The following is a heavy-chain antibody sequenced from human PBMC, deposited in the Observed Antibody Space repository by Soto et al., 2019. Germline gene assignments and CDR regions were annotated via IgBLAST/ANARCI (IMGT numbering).Heavy chain of an antibody. CDR1: GLTFSNYA. CDR3: TKDQKTILRLFGY. Sequence: QLLESGGDLVQPGGSLRLSCVVSGLTFSNYAMNWVRQAPGKGLEWVSVLSASGDEAYYADSVKGRFTISRDNSRNTLYLQMNSLRAEDTAIYYCTKDQKTILRLFGYWGQGTLVTVSS. CDR2: LSASGDEA. J-gene: IGHJ4*02. V-gene: IGHV3-23*01. D-gene: IGHD3-3*01.